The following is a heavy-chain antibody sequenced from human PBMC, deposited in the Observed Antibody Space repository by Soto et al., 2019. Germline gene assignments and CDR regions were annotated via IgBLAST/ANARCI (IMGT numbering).Heavy chain of an antibody. CDR3: ARAVVAAELSYGMDV. V-gene: IGHV4-4*02. Sequence: QVQLQESGPGLVKPSGTLSLTCAVSGGSISSSNWWSWVRQPPGNGLEWIGEIYHSGSTNYNPSLTSRVTISVDKSKNQFSLKLSSVTAADTAVYYCARAVVAAELSYGMDVWGQGTTVTVSS. J-gene: IGHJ6*02. CDR2: IYHSGST. CDR1: GGSISSSNW. D-gene: IGHD2-15*01.